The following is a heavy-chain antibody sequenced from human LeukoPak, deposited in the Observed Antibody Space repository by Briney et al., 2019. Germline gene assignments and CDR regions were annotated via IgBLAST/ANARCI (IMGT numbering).Heavy chain of an antibody. D-gene: IGHD2-2*01. Sequence: GGSLRLSCAASGFTFSSYSMNWVRQAPGKGLEWVSSISSSSSYIYYADSVKGRFTISRDNAKNSLYLQMNSLRAEDTAVYYCARDQRYCSSTSCHHFDYWSQGTLVTVSS. CDR2: ISSSSSYI. J-gene: IGHJ4*02. V-gene: IGHV3-21*01. CDR3: ARDQRYCSSTSCHHFDY. CDR1: GFTFSSYS.